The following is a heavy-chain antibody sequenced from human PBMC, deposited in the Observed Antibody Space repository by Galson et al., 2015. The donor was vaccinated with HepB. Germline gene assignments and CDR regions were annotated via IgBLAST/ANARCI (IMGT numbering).Heavy chain of an antibody. CDR3: ARNHEQPDDAFDI. D-gene: IGHD1-14*01. V-gene: IGHV1-69*02. Sequence: VKVSCKASGGTFSSYTISWVRQAPGQGLEWMGRIIPILGIANYAQKFQGRVTITADKSTSTAYMELSSLRSEDTAVYYCARNHEQPDDAFDIWGQGTMVTVSS. J-gene: IGHJ3*02. CDR2: IIPILGIA. CDR1: GGTFSSYT.